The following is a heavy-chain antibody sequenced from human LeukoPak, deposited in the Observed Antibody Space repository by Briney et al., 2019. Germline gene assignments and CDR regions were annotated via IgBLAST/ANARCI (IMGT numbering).Heavy chain of an antibody. V-gene: IGHV3-74*01. Sequence: GGSLRLSCAASGFTFSNYWMHWVRQAPGKGLVWVSRINSDGSSTSYADSVKGRFTISRDNAKNTLYLQMNSLRAEDTAVYYCTRVSSGSYFGYYYYYMDVWGKGTTVTVSS. J-gene: IGHJ6*03. CDR3: TRVSSGSYFGYYYYYMDV. CDR2: INSDGSST. CDR1: GFTFSNYW. D-gene: IGHD1-26*01.